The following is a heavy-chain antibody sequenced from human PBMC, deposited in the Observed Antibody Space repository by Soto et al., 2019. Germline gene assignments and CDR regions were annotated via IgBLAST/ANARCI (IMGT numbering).Heavy chain of an antibody. CDR2: IYYSEST. CDR1: GGSISSYY. CDR3: AREPYYGSGYNWFDP. Sequence: ETLSLTCTFSGGSISSYYWSWIRQPPGKGLEWIGYIYYSESTNYNPSLKSRVTISVDTSKNQFSLKLSSVTAADTAVYYCAREPYYGSGYNWFDPWGQGTLVTVSS. J-gene: IGHJ5*02. V-gene: IGHV4-59*01. D-gene: IGHD3-10*01.